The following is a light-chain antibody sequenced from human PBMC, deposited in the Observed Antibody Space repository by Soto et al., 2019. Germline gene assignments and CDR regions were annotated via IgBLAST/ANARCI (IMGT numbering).Light chain of an antibody. CDR1: SSNIGGNS. V-gene: IGLV1-44*01. CDR3: AVWIDSLNGLVL. CDR2: SNN. J-gene: IGLJ2*01. Sequence: QPVLTQPPSASGTPGQRVTISCSGSSSNIGGNSVNWYQQVPGTAPKLLIYSNNQRPSGVPDRFSGSKSGTSASLAISGLQSEDEADYYCAVWIDSLNGLVLFGGGTKVTVL.